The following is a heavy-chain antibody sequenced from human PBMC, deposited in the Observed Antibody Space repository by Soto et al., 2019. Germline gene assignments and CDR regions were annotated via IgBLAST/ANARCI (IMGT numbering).Heavy chain of an antibody. D-gene: IGHD3-3*01. Sequence: GFHCACLKQPPGKGLELIGYIYNGGSTYYRPSLESRMHMSLDATRNHYSLRLTSVTAADTAVYFCARAPVGLDTISYFDYWGQGKLVTV. CDR3: ARAPVGLDTISYFDY. V-gene: IGHV4-30-4*01. J-gene: IGHJ4*02. CDR1: GFH. CDR2: IYNGGST.